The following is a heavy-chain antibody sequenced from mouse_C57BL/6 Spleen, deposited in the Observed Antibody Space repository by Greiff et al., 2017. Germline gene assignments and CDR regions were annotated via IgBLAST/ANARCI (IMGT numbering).Heavy chain of an antibody. CDR2: IHPNSGST. CDR3: ARGDGYYLYYFDY. CDR1: GYTFTSSW. J-gene: IGHJ2*01. V-gene: IGHV1-64*01. D-gene: IGHD2-3*01. Sequence: QVQLQQPGAELVKPGASVKLSCKASGYTFTSSWMHWVQQRPGQGLEWIGMIHPNSGSTNYNEKFKSKATLTVDKSSSTAYMQLSSLTSEDSAVYYCARGDGYYLYYFDYWGQGTTLTVSS.